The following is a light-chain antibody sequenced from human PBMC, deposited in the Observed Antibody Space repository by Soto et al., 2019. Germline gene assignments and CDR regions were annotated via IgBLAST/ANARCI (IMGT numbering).Light chain of an antibody. Sequence: EIVLTQSPGTLSLSPGERATLSCRASQSVSSSYLAWYQQKPGQAPRLLIYGASSRATGIPDRFSGSGSGTDFTLTISRLEPEDCAVYYCEQYCSSRTFGQGTNVEI. CDR3: EQYCSSRT. V-gene: IGKV3-20*01. CDR2: GAS. CDR1: QSVSSSY. J-gene: IGKJ1*01.